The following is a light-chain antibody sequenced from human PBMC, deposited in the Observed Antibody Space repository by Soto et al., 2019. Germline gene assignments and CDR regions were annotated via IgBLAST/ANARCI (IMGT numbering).Light chain of an antibody. CDR1: HDISTY. Sequence: DIQLPQSPSLLTVSVGYIVTITCRASHDISTYLAWYQQKPGKAPKFLIYDASSLESGVPSRFSGSRSGTECTITISSLQPDDVSTYYCQQYNSYSWTLGQGTKVDIK. CDR3: QQYNSYSWT. CDR2: DAS. V-gene: IGKV1-5*01. J-gene: IGKJ1*01.